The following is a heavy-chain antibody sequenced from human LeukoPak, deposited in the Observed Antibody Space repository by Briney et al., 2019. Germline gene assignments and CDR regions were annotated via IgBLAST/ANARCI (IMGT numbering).Heavy chain of an antibody. CDR1: GGTFSSYT. V-gene: IGHV1-2*06. CDR2: LNPHTGGA. J-gene: IGHJ4*02. CDR3: ARVTWKTIIAAPDY. D-gene: IGHD3-3*01. Sequence: ASVKVSCKASGGTFSSYTISWVRQAPGQGLEWMGQLNPHTGGANYAQKFQGRVSMTRDASINTAYMEVTRLTSDDTAVYYCARVTWKTIIAAPDYWGQGTLVTVSP.